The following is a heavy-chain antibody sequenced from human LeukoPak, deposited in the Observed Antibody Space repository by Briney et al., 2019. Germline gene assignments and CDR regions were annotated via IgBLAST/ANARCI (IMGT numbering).Heavy chain of an antibody. CDR2: ISYDGSNK. CDR3: ASDVYSSSWYYYYYGMDV. D-gene: IGHD6-13*01. Sequence: LAGGSLRLSCAASGFTFSSYAMHWVRQAPGKGLEWVAVISYDGSNKYYADSVKGRFTISRDNSKNTPYLQMNSLRAEDTAVYYCASDVYSSSWYYYYYGMDVWGQGTTVTVSS. J-gene: IGHJ6*02. V-gene: IGHV3-30-3*01. CDR1: GFTFSSYA.